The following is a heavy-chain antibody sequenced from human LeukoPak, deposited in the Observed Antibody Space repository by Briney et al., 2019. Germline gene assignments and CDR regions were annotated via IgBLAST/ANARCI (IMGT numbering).Heavy chain of an antibody. CDR2: ISGSGGST. CDR3: AKRGQQLVNDY. CDR1: GFPFSRYP. Sequence: GGSLRLSCAASGFPFSRYPMSWVRQAPGKGLEWVSAISGSGGSTYYADSVKGRFTISRDNSKNTLYLQMNSLRAEDTAVYYCAKRGQQLVNDYWGQGTLVTVSS. D-gene: IGHD6-13*01. J-gene: IGHJ4*02. V-gene: IGHV3-23*01.